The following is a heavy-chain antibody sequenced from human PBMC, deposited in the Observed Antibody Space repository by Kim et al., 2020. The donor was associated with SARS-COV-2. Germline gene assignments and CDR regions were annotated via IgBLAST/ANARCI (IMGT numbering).Heavy chain of an antibody. Sequence: GGSLRLSCAASGFTFSSYGMHWVRQAPGKGLEWVSVLSYVGSNIYYADSVKGRFTISRDNSKNTLYLQMNSLRAEDTAVYYCAKDRGAMGPFDYWGQGTLVTVSS. CDR3: AKDRGAMGPFDY. J-gene: IGHJ4*02. CDR1: GFTFSSYG. CDR2: LSYVGSNI. V-gene: IGHV3-30*18. D-gene: IGHD5-18*01.